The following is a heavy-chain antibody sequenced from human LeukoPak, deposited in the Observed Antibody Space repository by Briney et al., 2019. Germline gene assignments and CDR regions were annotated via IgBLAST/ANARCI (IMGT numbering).Heavy chain of an antibody. Sequence: PGGSLRLSCAASGFTFSSYSMNWVRQAPGKGLEWVSSISSSSSYIYYADSVKGRFTISGDNAKNSLYLQMNSLRAEDTAVYYCARDGIVATISVNWFDPWGQGTLVTVSS. CDR2: ISSSSSYI. D-gene: IGHD5-12*01. CDR3: ARDGIVATISVNWFDP. CDR1: GFTFSSYS. V-gene: IGHV3-21*01. J-gene: IGHJ5*02.